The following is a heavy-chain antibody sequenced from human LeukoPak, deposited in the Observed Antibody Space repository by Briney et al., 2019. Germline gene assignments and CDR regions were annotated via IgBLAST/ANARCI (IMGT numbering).Heavy chain of an antibody. D-gene: IGHD2-8*01. CDR2: ISGDGGST. J-gene: IGHJ4*02. CDR3: AKDVCTNGVCFYFDY. CDR1: GFTFDDYA. Sequence: GGSLRPSCAASGFTFDDYAMHWVRQAPGKGLEWVSLISGDGGSTYYADSVKGRFTISRDNSKNSLYLQMNSLRTEDTALYYCAKDVCTNGVCFYFDYWGQGTLVTVSS. V-gene: IGHV3-43*02.